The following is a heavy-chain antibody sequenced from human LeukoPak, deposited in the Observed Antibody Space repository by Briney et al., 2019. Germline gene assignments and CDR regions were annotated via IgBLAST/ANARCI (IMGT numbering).Heavy chain of an antibody. CDR1: GYTFTSYD. J-gene: IGHJ4*02. CDR3: ARVQSGGSGSYYCY. V-gene: IGHV1-8*01. Sequence: ASVKVSCKASGYTFTSYDINWVRQATGQGLEWMGWMNPNSGNTGYAQKFQGRVTLTRNTSISTAYMELSSLRSEDTAVYYCARVQSGGSGSYYCYWGQGTLVTVSS. CDR2: MNPNSGNT. D-gene: IGHD3-10*01.